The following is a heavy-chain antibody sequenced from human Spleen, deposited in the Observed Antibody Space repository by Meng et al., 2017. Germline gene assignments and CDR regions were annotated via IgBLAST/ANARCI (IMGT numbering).Heavy chain of an antibody. CDR1: GGSIRSSNW. CDR2: IYHSGST. V-gene: IGHV4-4*02. J-gene: IGHJ5*02. CDR3: ARGKVFDP. Sequence: QVQLQESGPGLVKPSGTLSLTCAVSGGSIRSSNWWSWVRQPPGKGLEWIGEIYHSGSTNYNPSLKSRTIISLDTSKNLFALMLTSVTAADTAIYYCARGKVFDPWAQGTLVTVSS.